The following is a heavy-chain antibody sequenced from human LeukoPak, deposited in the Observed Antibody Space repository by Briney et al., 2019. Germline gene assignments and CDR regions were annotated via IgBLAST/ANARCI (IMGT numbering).Heavy chain of an antibody. Sequence: GESLMISCKCSGYSFTNYWIAWVRAMPGKGLEWMGAINPGGSHIRYSPSFQGQHTISTDKSISTAYLQWSSLKASDTAIYYCARKNPTALRNNWFDPWGQGTLVTVSS. D-gene: IGHD5-18*01. CDR3: ARKNPTALRNNWFDP. J-gene: IGHJ5*02. V-gene: IGHV5-51*01. CDR1: GYSFTNYW. CDR2: INPGGSHI.